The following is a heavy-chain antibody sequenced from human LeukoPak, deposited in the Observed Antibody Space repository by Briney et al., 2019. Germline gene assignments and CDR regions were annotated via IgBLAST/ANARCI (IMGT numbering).Heavy chain of an antibody. Sequence: SETLSLTCAVYGGSFSGYYWSWIRQPPGKGLEWIGEINHSGCTNYNPSPKSRVTISVDTSKNQFSLKLSSVTAADTAVYYCARVSDSGYDPYYFDYWGQGTLVTVSS. CDR2: INHSGCT. J-gene: IGHJ4*02. CDR3: ARVSDSGYDPYYFDY. CDR1: GGSFSGYY. V-gene: IGHV4-34*01. D-gene: IGHD5-12*01.